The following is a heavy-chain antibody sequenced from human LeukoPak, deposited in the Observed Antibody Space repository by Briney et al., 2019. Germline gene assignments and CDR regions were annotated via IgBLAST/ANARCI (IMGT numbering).Heavy chain of an antibody. CDR2: IKQDGSEK. Sequence: GGSLRLSCAASGFTFSGYCMSWVRQAPGKGLEWVANIKQDGSEKYYVDSVRGRFTISRDNAKNSLFLQMDSLRVEDTAVYYCARDLAAGGPCNYWGQGTLVTVSS. CDR3: ARDLAAGGPCNY. J-gene: IGHJ4*02. V-gene: IGHV3-7*01. CDR1: GFTFSGYC. D-gene: IGHD6-13*01.